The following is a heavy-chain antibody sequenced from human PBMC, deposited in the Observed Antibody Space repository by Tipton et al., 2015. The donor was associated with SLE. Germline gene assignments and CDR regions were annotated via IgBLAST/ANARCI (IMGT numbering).Heavy chain of an antibody. J-gene: IGHJ5*02. CDR1: GGSFSGYY. CDR3: ATSGSQTWFDP. CDR2: IYHSGST. Sequence: TLSLTCAVYGGSFSGYYWSWIRQPPGKGLEWIGEIYHSGSTNYNPSLKSRVTISVDTSKNQFSLKLSSVTAADTAVYYCATSGSQTWFDPWGQGTLVTVSS. D-gene: IGHD3-10*01. V-gene: IGHV4-34*01.